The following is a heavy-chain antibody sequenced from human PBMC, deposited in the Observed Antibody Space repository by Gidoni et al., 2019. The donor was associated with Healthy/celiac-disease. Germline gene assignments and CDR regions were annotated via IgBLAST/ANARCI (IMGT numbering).Heavy chain of an antibody. CDR3: ATYIAVAGIDY. J-gene: IGHJ4*02. CDR2: INHSGST. D-gene: IGHD6-19*01. V-gene: IGHV4-34*01. CDR1: GGSFSGYY. Sequence: QVQLQQWGAGLLQPSETLSLTCAVYGGSFSGYYWSWIRQPPGKGLEWIGEINHSGSTNYNPSLKSRVTISVDTSKNQFSLKLSSVTAADTAVYYCATYIAVAGIDYWGQGTLVTVSS.